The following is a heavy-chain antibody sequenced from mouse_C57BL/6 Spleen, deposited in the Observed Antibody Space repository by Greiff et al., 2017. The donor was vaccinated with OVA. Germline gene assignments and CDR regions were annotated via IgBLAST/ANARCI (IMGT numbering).Heavy chain of an antibody. CDR1: GYTFTSYW. J-gene: IGHJ2*01. Sequence: QVQLQQPGAELVKPGASVKLSCKASGYTFTSYWMHWVKQRPGQGLEWIGMIHPNSGSTNYNEKFKSKATLTVDKSSSTAYMQLSSLTSEDSAVYYCARGPFYYGSSYEEFFDYWGQGTTLTVSS. CDR3: ARGPFYYGSSYEEFFDY. V-gene: IGHV1-64*01. CDR2: IHPNSGST. D-gene: IGHD1-1*01.